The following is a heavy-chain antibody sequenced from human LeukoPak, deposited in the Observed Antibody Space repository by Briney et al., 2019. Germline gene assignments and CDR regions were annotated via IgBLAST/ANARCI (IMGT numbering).Heavy chain of an antibody. CDR2: MNPNSGNT. Sequence: AASVEVSCKASGYTFTSYDINWVRQATGQGLEWMGWMNPNSGNTGYAQKFQGRVTMTRNTSISTAYMELSSLRSEDTAVYYCARSWSSGYYALYYFDYWGQGTLVTVSS. D-gene: IGHD3-22*01. J-gene: IGHJ4*02. V-gene: IGHV1-8*01. CDR1: GYTFTSYD. CDR3: ARSWSSGYYALYYFDY.